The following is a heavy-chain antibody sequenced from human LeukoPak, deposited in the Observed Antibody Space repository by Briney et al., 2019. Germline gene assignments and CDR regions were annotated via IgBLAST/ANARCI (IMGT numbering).Heavy chain of an antibody. CDR1: GFTFSSYW. CDR2: ISGSGSDGST. Sequence: GGSLRLSCAASGFTFSSYWMSWVRQAPGKGLEWVSGISGSGSDGSTYYADSVKGRFTISRDNSKNTLYLQMNSLRAEDTAVYYCANLAGIAAAGTHDTLDYWGQGTLVTVSS. J-gene: IGHJ4*02. CDR3: ANLAGIAAAGTHDTLDY. D-gene: IGHD6-13*01. V-gene: IGHV3-23*01.